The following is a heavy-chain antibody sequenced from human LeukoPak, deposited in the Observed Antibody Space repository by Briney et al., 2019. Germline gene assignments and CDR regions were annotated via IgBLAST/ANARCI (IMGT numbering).Heavy chain of an antibody. D-gene: IGHD1-26*01. CDR3: ARWGDSGSYYYYYGMDV. CDR1: GGSINSSSYY. CDR2: IYYSGST. V-gene: IGHV4-39*01. Sequence: SETLSLTCTVSGGSINSSSYYWGWIRQPPGKGLEWIGSIYYSGSTYYNPSLKSRVTISVDTSKNQFSLKLSSVTAADTAVYYCARWGDSGSYYYYYGMDVWGQGTTVTVSS. J-gene: IGHJ6*02.